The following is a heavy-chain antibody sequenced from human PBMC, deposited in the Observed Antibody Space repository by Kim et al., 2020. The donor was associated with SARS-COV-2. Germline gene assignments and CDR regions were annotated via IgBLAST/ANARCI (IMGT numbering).Heavy chain of an antibody. V-gene: IGHV6-1*01. Sequence: KWYHDYAVSVKSRITINPETSKNQFSLQLNSVTPEDTAVYYCTRGSGSYYHWGQGTLVTVSS. CDR2: KWYH. D-gene: IGHD1-26*01. J-gene: IGHJ5*02. CDR3: TRGSGSYYH.